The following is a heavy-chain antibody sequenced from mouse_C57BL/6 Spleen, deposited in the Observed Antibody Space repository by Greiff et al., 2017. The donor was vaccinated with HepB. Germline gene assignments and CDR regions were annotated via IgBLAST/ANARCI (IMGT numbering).Heavy chain of an antibody. CDR2: IYPGDGDT. J-gene: IGHJ3*01. CDR1: GYAFSSSW. Sequence: VQLQQSGPELVKPGASVKISCKASGYAFSSSWMNWVKQRPGKGLEWIGRIYPGDGDTNYNGKFKGKATLTADKSSSTAYMQRSSLTSEDSAVYFCARAHYDEFAYWGQGTLVTVSA. V-gene: IGHV1-82*01. D-gene: IGHD2-4*01. CDR3: ARAHYDEFAY.